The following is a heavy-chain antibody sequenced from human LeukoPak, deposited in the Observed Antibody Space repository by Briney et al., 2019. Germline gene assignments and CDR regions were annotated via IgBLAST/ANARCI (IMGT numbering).Heavy chain of an antibody. CDR1: GYTFTGYY. CDR3: ARSHTGDHDAFDI. V-gene: IGHV1-2*02. J-gene: IGHJ3*02. D-gene: IGHD7-27*01. Sequence: ASVKVSCKASGYTFTGYYMHWVRQAPGQGLEWMGWINPNSGGTNYAQKFQGRVTMTRDTSISTAYMELSRLRSDDTAVYYCARSHTGDHDAFDIWGQGTMVTVSS. CDR2: INPNSGGT.